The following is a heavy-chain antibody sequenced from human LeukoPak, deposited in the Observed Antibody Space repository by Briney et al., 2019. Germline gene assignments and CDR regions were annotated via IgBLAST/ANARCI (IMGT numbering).Heavy chain of an antibody. CDR2: INHSGST. V-gene: IGHV4-34*01. D-gene: IGHD3-22*01. J-gene: IGHJ4*02. Sequence: SETLSLTCAVYGGSFSGYYWSWIRQPPGKGLEWIGEINHSGSTNYNPSLKSRVTISVDTSKNQFSLKLSSVTAADTAVYYCARKPKNYYYDSSGYYYYWGQGTLVTVSS. CDR3: ARKPKNYYYDSSGYYYY. CDR1: GGSFSGYY.